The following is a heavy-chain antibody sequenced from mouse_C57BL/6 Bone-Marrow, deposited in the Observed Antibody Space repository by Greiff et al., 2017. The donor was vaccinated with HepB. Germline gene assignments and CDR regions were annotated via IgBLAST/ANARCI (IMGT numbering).Heavy chain of an antibody. CDR3: ARWYYGRMDY. Sequence: VQLQQSVAELVRPGASVKLSCTASGFNNKNTYMHWVKQRPEQGLEWIGRIDPANGNTKYAPKFQGKATITADTSSNTAYLQLSSLTSEDTAIYYCARWYYGRMDYWGQGTSVTVSS. D-gene: IGHD1-1*01. J-gene: IGHJ4*01. CDR2: IDPANGNT. V-gene: IGHV14-3*01. CDR1: GFNNKNTY.